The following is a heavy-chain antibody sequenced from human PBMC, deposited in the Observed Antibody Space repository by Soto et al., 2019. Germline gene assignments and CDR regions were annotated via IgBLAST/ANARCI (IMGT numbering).Heavy chain of an antibody. CDR2: TYYRSNWRH. CDR1: GDNVSSNTAA. J-gene: IGHJ4*02. V-gene: IGHV6-1*01. CDR3: ARGVAGSGFDL. Sequence: LSLTCAISGDNVSSNTAAWNWIRSSPSRGLEWLGRTYYRSNWRHDYAVSVKSRITVNPDTSKNHFSLQLNSVTPDDTAVYYCARGVAGSGFDLWGQGTLVAVSS. D-gene: IGHD6-19*01.